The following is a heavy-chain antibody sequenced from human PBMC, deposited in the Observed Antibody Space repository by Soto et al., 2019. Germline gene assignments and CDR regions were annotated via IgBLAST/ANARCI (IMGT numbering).Heavy chain of an antibody. CDR1: GGTFSKYA. J-gene: IGHJ2*01. Sequence: QVQLVQSGAEVKKYGSSVKVSCKASGGTFSKYAISWVRQAPGQGLEWMGGIVPMFGTANYAQNFQGRVTMTADESTSTAYMELSSLRSEDTAVYYCAQTLGSAVAGPGRFDLWGRGTLVTVSS. D-gene: IGHD6-19*01. V-gene: IGHV1-69*12. CDR2: IVPMFGTA. CDR3: AQTLGSAVAGPGRFDL.